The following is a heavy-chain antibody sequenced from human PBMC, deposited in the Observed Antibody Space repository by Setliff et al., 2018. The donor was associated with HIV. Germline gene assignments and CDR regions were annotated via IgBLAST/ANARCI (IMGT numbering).Heavy chain of an antibody. V-gene: IGHV4-4*09. Sequence: SETLSLTCTVSGGSISGHYWSWIRQPPGRGLERIGYIYSSGSTNFNPPPQSRVTISVDTSKDQFSLKLSSVTAADTAVYYCAGHSGVASPNWFDPWGQGTLVTVS. CDR2: IYSSGST. CDR3: AGHSGVASPNWFDP. D-gene: IGHD3-10*01. CDR1: GGSISGHY. J-gene: IGHJ5*02.